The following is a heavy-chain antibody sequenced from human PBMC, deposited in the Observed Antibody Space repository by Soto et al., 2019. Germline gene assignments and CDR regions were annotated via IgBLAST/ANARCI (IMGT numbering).Heavy chain of an antibody. CDR2: ISSNGVGT. J-gene: IGHJ6*03. D-gene: IGHD6-6*01. CDR1: GFTLRGYA. Sequence: GGSLRLSCAAPGFTLRGYAMDWVRQAPGKGLEYVSGISSNGVGTYYANSVQGRFTISRDNSKNTVYLQMGSLRPEDMAVYYCARRARPDFYYMDVWGKGTTVTAP. CDR3: ARRARPDFYYMDV. V-gene: IGHV3-64*01.